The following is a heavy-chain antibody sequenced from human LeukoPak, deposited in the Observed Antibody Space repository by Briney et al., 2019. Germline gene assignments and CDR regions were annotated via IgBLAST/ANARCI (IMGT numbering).Heavy chain of an antibody. J-gene: IGHJ4*02. CDR2: IKSKTDGGTT. CDR3: TTDRDCISTSCYADIDY. V-gene: IGHV3-15*01. CDR1: GFTFSNAW. D-gene: IGHD2-2*01. Sequence: GGSLRLSCAASGFTFSNAWMNWVRQAPGKGLEWVGRIKSKTDGGTTDYAAPVKGRFTISRDDSKNTLYLQMNSLKTEDTAVYYCTTDRDCISTSCYADIDYWGQGTLVTVSS.